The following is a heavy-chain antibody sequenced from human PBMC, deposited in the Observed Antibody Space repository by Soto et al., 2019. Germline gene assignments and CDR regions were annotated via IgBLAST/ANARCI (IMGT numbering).Heavy chain of an antibody. CDR3: ARDNPRSSGWDV. V-gene: IGHV3-48*02. J-gene: IGHJ6*02. Sequence: EVQLVESGGGLVQPGGSLRLPCEASGFTLSSYSMNWARQAPGRGLEWVSYISSSSSTIYYADSVKGRFTISRDNAKNSLYLQMNSLRDEDTAVYYCARDNPRSSGWDVWGQGTTVTVSS. CDR1: GFTLSSYS. CDR2: ISSSSSTI.